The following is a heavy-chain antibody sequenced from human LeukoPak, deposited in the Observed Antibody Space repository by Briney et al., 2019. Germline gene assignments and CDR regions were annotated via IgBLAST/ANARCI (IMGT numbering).Heavy chain of an antibody. CDR2: ISYDGSNK. D-gene: IGHD6-13*01. J-gene: IGHJ4*02. V-gene: IGHV3-30*18. Sequence: QSGGSLRLSCAAPGFTFSSYGMHWVRQAPGKGLEWVAVISYDGSNKYYADSVEGRFTISRDNSKNTLYLQMNSLRAEDTAVYYCAKDRSSSWTLDYWGQGTLVTVSS. CDR3: AKDRSSSWTLDY. CDR1: GFTFSSYG.